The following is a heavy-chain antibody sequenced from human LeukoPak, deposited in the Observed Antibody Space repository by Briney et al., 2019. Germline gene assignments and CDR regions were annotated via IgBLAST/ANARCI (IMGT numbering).Heavy chain of an antibody. CDR2: ISASGGSK. CDR1: GFTFNNYA. Sequence: GGSLRLSCAASGFTFNNYAMSWVRQAPGKGLEWVSSISASGGSKYYADSVKGRFTISRDNSNKILYLQMNSLRAEDTAVYYCAKCFSMIRGLRGTYYYYGMDVWGRGTTVTVSS. V-gene: IGHV3-23*01. J-gene: IGHJ6*04. D-gene: IGHD3-10*01. CDR3: AKCFSMIRGLRGTYYYYGMDV.